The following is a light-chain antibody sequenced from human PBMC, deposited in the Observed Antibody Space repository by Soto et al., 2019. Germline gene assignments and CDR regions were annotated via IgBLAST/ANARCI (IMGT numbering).Light chain of an antibody. CDR3: QQRSNWPPHFT. CDR2: DAS. CDR1: QSVSSSY. J-gene: IGKJ4*01. V-gene: IGKV3D-20*02. Sequence: EIVLTQSPGTLSLSPGERVTLSCRASQSVSSSYLAWYQQKPGQAPRLLIYDASNRATGIPARFSGSGSGTDFTLTISSLEPEDFAVYYCQQRSNWPPHFTFGGGTKVDIK.